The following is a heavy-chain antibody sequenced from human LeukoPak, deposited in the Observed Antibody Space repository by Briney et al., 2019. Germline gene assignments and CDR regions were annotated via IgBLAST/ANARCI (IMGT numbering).Heavy chain of an antibody. J-gene: IGHJ4*02. Sequence: APVKVSCKASGGTFSSYAISWVRQAPGQGLEGMGGIIPIFGTANYAQKFQGRVTITADESTSTAYMELSSLRSEDTAVYYCARGRREDIVVVVAMYYFDYWGQGTLVTVSS. V-gene: IGHV1-69*13. CDR2: IIPIFGTA. CDR3: ARGRREDIVVVVAMYYFDY. D-gene: IGHD2-15*01. CDR1: GGTFSSYA.